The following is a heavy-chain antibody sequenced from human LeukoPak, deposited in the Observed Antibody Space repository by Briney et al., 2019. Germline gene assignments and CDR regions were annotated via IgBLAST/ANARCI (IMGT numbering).Heavy chain of an antibody. CDR2: IYHSGST. D-gene: IGHD1-26*01. Sequence: SQTLSLTCAVSGVSISSNGYSWRWIRQPPGKGLEWIGYIYHSGSTYYNPSLRSRVTISIDRSKNQFSLKLNSVTAADTAVYYCATGNPPLDYWGQGTLVTVSS. CDR3: ATGNPPLDY. J-gene: IGHJ4*02. CDR1: GVSISSNGYS. V-gene: IGHV4-30-2*01.